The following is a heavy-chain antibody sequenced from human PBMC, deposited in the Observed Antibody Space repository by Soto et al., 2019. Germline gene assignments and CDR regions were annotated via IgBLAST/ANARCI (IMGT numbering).Heavy chain of an antibody. CDR2: INPNSGGT. V-gene: IGHV1-2*04. CDR3: ARDDCSGGSCYSY. CDR1: GYTFTCYY. D-gene: IGHD2-15*01. Sequence: ASVKVSCKASGYTFTCYYMHWVRQAPGQGLEWMGWINPNSGGTNYAQKFQGWVTMTRDTSISTAYMELSRLRSDDTAVYYCARDDCSGGSCYSYWGQGTLVTVSS. J-gene: IGHJ4*02.